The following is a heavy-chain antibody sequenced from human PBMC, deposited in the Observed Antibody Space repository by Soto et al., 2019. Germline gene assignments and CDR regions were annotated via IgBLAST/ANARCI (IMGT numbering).Heavy chain of an antibody. CDR2: IFPGDSDT. CDR3: ARQGPPYSASCYYYEMHV. CDR1: GFSLNTYW. Sequence: PVESLKISGKASGFSLNTYWIAWVRQMPGKGLEWMGAIFPGDSDTRYSPSFQGQVTISADRSLSIAYIQWGSLRASHSATYYCARQGPPYSASCYYYEMHVWGGGP. J-gene: IGHJ6*02. D-gene: IGHD5-18*01. V-gene: IGHV5-51*01.